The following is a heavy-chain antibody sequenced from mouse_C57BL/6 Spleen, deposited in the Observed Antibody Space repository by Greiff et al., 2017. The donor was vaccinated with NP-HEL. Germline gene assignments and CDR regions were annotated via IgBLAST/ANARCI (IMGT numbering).Heavy chain of an antibody. CDR3: AREGGSSYGGWFAY. CDR1: GYTFTSYW. J-gene: IGHJ3*01. V-gene: IGHV1-72*01. Sequence: VQLQQPGAELVKPGASVKLSCKASGYTFTSYWMHWVKQRPGRGLEWIGRIDPNSGGTKYNEKFKSKATLTVDKPSSTAYMQLSSLTSEDSAVYYCAREGGSSYGGWFAYWGQGTLVTVSA. CDR2: IDPNSGGT. D-gene: IGHD1-1*01.